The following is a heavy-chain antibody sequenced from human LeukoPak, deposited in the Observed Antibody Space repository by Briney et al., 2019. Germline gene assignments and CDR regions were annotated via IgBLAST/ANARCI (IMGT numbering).Heavy chain of an antibody. CDR2: SSNSRTTK. V-gene: IGHV3-48*01. CDR3: ARVKSQPVADSYHYYMDV. Sequence: PGGSLRLSCAASGFTFSIYSMNWVRQAPGKGLEWVSFSSNSRTTKYYADSVKGRFTISSDNAKNSLYLQMNSLRVEDTAVYYCARVKSQPVADSYHYYMDVWGKGTTVTASS. D-gene: IGHD6-19*01. CDR1: GFTFSIYS. J-gene: IGHJ6*03.